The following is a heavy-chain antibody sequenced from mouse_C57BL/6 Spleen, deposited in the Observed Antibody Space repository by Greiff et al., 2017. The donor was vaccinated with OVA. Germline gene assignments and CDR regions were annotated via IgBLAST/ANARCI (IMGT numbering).Heavy chain of an antibody. V-gene: IGHV1-82*01. CDR3: ARQGYGSSYEGYYFDY. Sequence: QVQLKESGPELVKPGASVKISCKASGYAFSSSWMNWVKQRPGKGLEWIGRIYPGDGDTNYNGKFKGKATLTADKSSSTAYMQLSSLTSEDSAVYFCARQGYGSSYEGYYFDYWGQGTTLTVSS. CDR1: GYAFSSSW. CDR2: IYPGDGDT. J-gene: IGHJ2*01. D-gene: IGHD1-1*01.